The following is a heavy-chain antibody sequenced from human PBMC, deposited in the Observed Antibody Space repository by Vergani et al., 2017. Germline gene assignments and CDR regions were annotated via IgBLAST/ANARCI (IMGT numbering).Heavy chain of an antibody. CDR1: GFTVSSNY. D-gene: IGHD4-23*01. J-gene: IGHJ5*02. V-gene: IGHV3-53*04. Sequence: EVQLVESGGGLVQPGGSLRLSCAASGFTVSSNYMSWVRQAPGKGLEWVSAIYSGGSTYYADSVKGRFTTSRHNSKNTLYLQMNSLRAEDTAVYYCAGVLPYGGNSWWFDPWGQGTLVTVSS. CDR3: AGVLPYGGNSWWFDP. CDR2: IYSGGST.